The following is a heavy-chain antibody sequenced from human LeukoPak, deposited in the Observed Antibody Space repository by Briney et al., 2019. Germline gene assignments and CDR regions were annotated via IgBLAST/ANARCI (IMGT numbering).Heavy chain of an antibody. CDR2: ISSSGSTI. Sequence: PAGSLSLSCAASGFSFSSYEMNWVRQPQGKGLEWDSYISSSGSTIYYADSVKGRFTISRDNAKNSLYLQMNSLTAEDSAVYYCARDRNYDDSSGLYWGQGTLVTDSS. CDR3: ARDRNYDDSSGLY. V-gene: IGHV3-48*03. CDR1: GFSFSSYE. D-gene: IGHD3-22*01. J-gene: IGHJ4*02.